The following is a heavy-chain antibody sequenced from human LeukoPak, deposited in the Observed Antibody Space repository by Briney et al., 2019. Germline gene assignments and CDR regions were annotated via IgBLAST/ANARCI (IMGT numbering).Heavy chain of an antibody. CDR1: GGTFSSYA. J-gene: IGHJ3*02. CDR3: ARGVPDYGGLLAAFDI. CDR2: IIPILGIA. D-gene: IGHD4-23*01. Sequence: ASVKVSCKASGGTFSSYAISWVRQAPGQGLEWMGRIIPILGIANYAQKFQGRVTITADKSTSTAYMELSSLRSEDTAVYYCARGVPDYGGLLAAFDIWGQGTMVTVSS. V-gene: IGHV1-69*04.